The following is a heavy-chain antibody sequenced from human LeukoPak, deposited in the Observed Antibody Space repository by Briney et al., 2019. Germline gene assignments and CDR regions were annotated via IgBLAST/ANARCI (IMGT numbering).Heavy chain of an antibody. D-gene: IGHD3-22*01. J-gene: IGHJ4*02. Sequence: KTSETLSLTCTVSGYSISSGYYWGWIRQSPGKGLEWIGSLYHSGNTYYNPSLKSRVTISVDTSKNQFSLKLSSVTAADTAVYYCARAPLGYYDSSGYYYRANFYYFDYWGQGTLVTASS. CDR1: GYSISSGYY. V-gene: IGHV4-38-2*02. CDR3: ARAPLGYYDSSGYYYRANFYYFDY. CDR2: LYHSGNT.